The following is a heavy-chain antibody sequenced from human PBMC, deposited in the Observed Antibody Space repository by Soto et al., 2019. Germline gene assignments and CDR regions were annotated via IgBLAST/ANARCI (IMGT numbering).Heavy chain of an antibody. CDR1: GLTFSSYS. J-gene: IGHJ6*02. Sequence: PGGSLRLSCAASGLTFSSYSMNWVRQAPGKGLEWVSSISSSSSYIYYADSVKGRFTISRDNAKNSLYLQMNSLRAEDTAVYYCETGGIVDTIYCYGMAVWAQGNTVTVS. CDR2: ISSSSSYI. D-gene: IGHD5-12*01. CDR3: ETGGIVDTIYCYGMAV. V-gene: IGHV3-21*01.